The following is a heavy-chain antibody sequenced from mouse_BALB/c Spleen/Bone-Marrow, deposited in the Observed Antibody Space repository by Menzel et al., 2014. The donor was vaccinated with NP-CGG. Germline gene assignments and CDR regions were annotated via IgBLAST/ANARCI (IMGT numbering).Heavy chain of an antibody. CDR1: GFSLTSYG. D-gene: IGHD1-1*01. CDR3: ALVGDLRLAY. J-gene: IGHJ3*01. CDR2: IWGDGGT. V-gene: IGHV2-3*01. Sequence: QVQLQQSGPGLVAPSQSLSITCTVSGFSLTSYGVSWVRQPPGKGLEWLGVIWGDGGTNYHSPLISRLSIGKDNSKNQVFLKLNSLQTDDTATYYCALVGDLRLAYWGQGTLVTVSA.